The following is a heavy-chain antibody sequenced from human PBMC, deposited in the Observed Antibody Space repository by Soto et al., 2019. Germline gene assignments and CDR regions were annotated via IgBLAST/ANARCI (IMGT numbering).Heavy chain of an antibody. J-gene: IGHJ6*02. D-gene: IGHD1-26*01. CDR2: IYYRGST. Sequence: SETLSLTCTVSGGSISSHYWSWVRQAPGKGLEWIGHIYYRGSTSYNPSLRSRSTIAVDTSNNQFSLKLNSVTTADTAVYYCARDGREASGMDVWGQGTKVTVSS. CDR3: ARDGREASGMDV. V-gene: IGHV4-59*11. CDR1: GGSISSHY.